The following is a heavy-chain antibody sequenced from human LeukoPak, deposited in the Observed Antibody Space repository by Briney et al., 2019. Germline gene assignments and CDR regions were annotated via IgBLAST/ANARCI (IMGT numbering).Heavy chain of an antibody. CDR1: GYSISSGYY. Sequence: SETLSLTCAVSGYSISSGYYWGWVRQPPGEGLEWIGSIYHSGSTYYNPSLKSRVTISVDTSKNQFSLKVSSVTAADTAVYYCARWAGNSYYDFWSGYYLDYWGQGTLVTVSS. CDR3: ARWAGNSYYDFWSGYYLDY. D-gene: IGHD3-3*01. V-gene: IGHV4-38-2*01. CDR2: IYHSGST. J-gene: IGHJ4*02.